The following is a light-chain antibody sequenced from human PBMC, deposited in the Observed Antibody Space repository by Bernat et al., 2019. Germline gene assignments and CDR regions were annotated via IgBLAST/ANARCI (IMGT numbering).Light chain of an antibody. CDR2: KTS. Sequence: DIQMTQSPSTLSASVGDRVTITYRASQSINSWLAWYQQKPGKAPKLLIYKTSILESGVPSRFSGSGSGTEFTLIISNLQPDDFATYYCQQYNTYSRTFGQGTRVEIK. J-gene: IGKJ1*01. V-gene: IGKV1-5*03. CDR3: QQYNTYSRT. CDR1: QSINSW.